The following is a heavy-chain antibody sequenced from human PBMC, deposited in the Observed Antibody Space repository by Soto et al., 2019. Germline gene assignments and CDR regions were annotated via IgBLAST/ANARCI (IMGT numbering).Heavy chain of an antibody. Sequence: QVQLVQSGAEVKKPGASVKVSCKASGYTFTSYGFSWVRQAPGQGLEWMGWINGYTGNTHYAQKFQGRVTMTTDTSTSTAYMELWTVLSDDTAVYYCARSWVTGKGGMDVWGQGTTVTVSS. J-gene: IGHJ6*02. V-gene: IGHV1-18*01. CDR1: GYTFTSYG. CDR2: INGYTGNT. CDR3: ARSWVTGKGGMDV. D-gene: IGHD3-16*01.